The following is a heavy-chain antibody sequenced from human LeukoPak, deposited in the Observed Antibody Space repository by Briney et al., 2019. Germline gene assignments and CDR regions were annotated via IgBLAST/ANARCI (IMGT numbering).Heavy chain of an antibody. Sequence: PGGSLRLSCAASGFTFSNYWMHWVRQGPGKGLVWVSRINSDGRLTSYADPVKGRFTISRDNAKNTLYLQMNSLRAEDTAVYYCARDLRTPSDTNIAIDYWGQGTLVTVSS. CDR3: ARDLRTPSDTNIAIDY. CDR2: INSDGRLT. CDR1: GFTFSNYW. D-gene: IGHD4-23*01. J-gene: IGHJ4*02. V-gene: IGHV3-74*01.